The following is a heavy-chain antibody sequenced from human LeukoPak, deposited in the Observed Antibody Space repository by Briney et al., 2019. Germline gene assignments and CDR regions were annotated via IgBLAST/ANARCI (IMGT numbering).Heavy chain of an antibody. CDR3: ARDRVARGYYYYMDV. V-gene: IGHV4-59*01. CDR2: IYYSGST. Sequence: PSETLSLTCTVSGGSISSYYWSWIRQPPGKGLEWIGYIYYSGSTNYNPSLKSRVTISVDTSKNQFSLKLSSVTAADTAVYYCARDRVARGYYYYMDVWGKGTTVTVSS. J-gene: IGHJ6*03. CDR1: GGSISSYY. D-gene: IGHD2-15*01.